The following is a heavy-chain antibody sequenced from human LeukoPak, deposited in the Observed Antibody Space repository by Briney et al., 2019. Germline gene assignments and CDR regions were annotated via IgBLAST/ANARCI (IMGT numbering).Heavy chain of an antibody. CDR3: AKDDYDSSGYLLDAFDI. D-gene: IGHD3-22*01. CDR2: IKQDGSEK. V-gene: IGHV3-7*01. J-gene: IGHJ3*02. CDR1: GFTFSSYW. Sequence: PGGSLRLSCAASGFTFSSYWMSWVRQAPGKGLEWVANIKQDGSEKYYVDSVKGRFTISRDNSKNTLYLQMNSLRAEDTAVYYCAKDDYDSSGYLLDAFDIWGQGTMVTVSS.